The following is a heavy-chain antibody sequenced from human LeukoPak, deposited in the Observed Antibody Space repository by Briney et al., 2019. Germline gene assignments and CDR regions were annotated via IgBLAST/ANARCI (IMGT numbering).Heavy chain of an antibody. CDR2: INAGNGNT. Sequence: GASVKVSCKASGYTFTSYAMHWVRQAPGQRLEWMGWINAGNGNTKYSQKFQGRVTITRDTSASTAYMELSSLRSEDTAVYYCARPTVTHTIFGVVIKYYFDYWGQGTLVTVSS. J-gene: IGHJ4*02. CDR1: GYTFTSYA. D-gene: IGHD3-3*01. CDR3: ARPTVTHTIFGVVIKYYFDY. V-gene: IGHV1-3*01.